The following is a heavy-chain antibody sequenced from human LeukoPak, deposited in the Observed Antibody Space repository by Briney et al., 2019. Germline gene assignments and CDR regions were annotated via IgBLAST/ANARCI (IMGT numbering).Heavy chain of an antibody. D-gene: IGHD3-10*01. CDR1: GFTFSSYG. CDR3: ASSYGSGSYYPYYFDY. CDR2: ISYDGSNK. J-gene: IGHJ4*02. Sequence: GGSLRLSCAASGFTFSSYGMHWVRQAPGKGLEWVAVISYDGSNKNYADSVKGRFTISRDNSKITVYLQMNSLRAEDTAVYYCASSYGSGSYYPYYFDYWGQGTLVTVSS. V-gene: IGHV3-30*03.